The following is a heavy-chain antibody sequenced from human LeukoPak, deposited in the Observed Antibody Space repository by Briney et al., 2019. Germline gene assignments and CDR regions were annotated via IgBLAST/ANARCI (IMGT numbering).Heavy chain of an antibody. D-gene: IGHD6-6*01. J-gene: IGHJ6*03. CDR1: GGSISSYY. CDR3: AREEYSSSSDYYYYYMDV. V-gene: IGHV4-4*07. Sequence: PSETLSLTCTVSGGSISSYYWSWLRQPAGKGLEWIGRIYTSGSTNYNPSLKSRVTMSVDTSKNQFSLKLSSVTAADTAVYYCAREEYSSSSDYYYYYMDVWGKGTTVTVSS. CDR2: IYTSGST.